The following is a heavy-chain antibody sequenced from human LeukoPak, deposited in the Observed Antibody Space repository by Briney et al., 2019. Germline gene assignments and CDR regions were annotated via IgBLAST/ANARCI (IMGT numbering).Heavy chain of an antibody. V-gene: IGHV3-53*01. J-gene: IGHJ4*02. CDR3: ARRAGDYSHPYDY. CDR1: GFTVSSNY. D-gene: IGHD3-22*01. CDR2: IYSGGST. Sequence: GGSLRLSCAASGFTVSSNYMSWVRQAPGKGLEWVSFIYSGGSTQYSDSVKGRFTISRDNSKNTLYLQMNSLRAEDTAVYYCARRAGDYSHPYDYWSQGTLVTVSS.